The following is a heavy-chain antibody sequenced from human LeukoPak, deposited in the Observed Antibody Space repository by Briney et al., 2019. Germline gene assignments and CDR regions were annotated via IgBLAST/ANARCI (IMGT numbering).Heavy chain of an antibody. CDR3: ARESEDSSGYHGSLGAFDI. CDR2: IYYSGST. J-gene: IGHJ3*02. CDR1: GGSISSYY. V-gene: IGHV4-59*01. Sequence: SETLSLTCTVSGGSISSYYWSWIRQPPGKGLEWIRYIYYSGSTNYNPSLKSRVTISVDTSKNQFSLKLSSVTAADTAVYYCARESEDSSGYHGSLGAFDIWGQGTMVTVSS. D-gene: IGHD3-22*01.